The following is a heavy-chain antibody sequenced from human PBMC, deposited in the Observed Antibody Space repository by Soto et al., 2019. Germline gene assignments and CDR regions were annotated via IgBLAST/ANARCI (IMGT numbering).Heavy chain of an antibody. J-gene: IGHJ6*02. V-gene: IGHV1-18*01. CDR3: AMVDVYVTPSPQDV. Sequence: QVQLVQSGAEVKNPGASVKVSCKASGYTFTRYGIDWARQAPGQGLEWMGWINTYNGNTNYAQNVQGRVTLTTDTSTSTAYMELRSLISNDPAIYYCAMVDVYVTPSPQDVWGQGTTVIVSS. D-gene: IGHD3-16*01. CDR2: INTYNGNT. CDR1: GYTFTRYG.